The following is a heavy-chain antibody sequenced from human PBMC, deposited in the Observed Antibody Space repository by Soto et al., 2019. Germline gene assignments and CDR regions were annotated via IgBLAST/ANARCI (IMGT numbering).Heavy chain of an antibody. Sequence: GGSLRLSCTASGFTLSDYPMSWFRQAPGRGLEWVAYIRTAAYGGTTEYAASVKDRFTISRDDSESIASLQMNSLKTEDTAVYYCTRAIRLSGDAFDIWGQGTMVTVSS. CDR3: TRAIRLSGDAFDI. CDR2: IRTAAYGGTT. D-gene: IGHD3-3*01. CDR1: GFTLSDYP. V-gene: IGHV3-49*03. J-gene: IGHJ3*02.